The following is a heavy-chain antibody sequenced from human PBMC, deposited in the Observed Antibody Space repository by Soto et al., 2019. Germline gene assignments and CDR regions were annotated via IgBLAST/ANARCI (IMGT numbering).Heavy chain of an antibody. Sequence: QVQLMESGGGVVQPGGSLRLSYVTSGFTLSRYSMHWFRQAPGKGLEWVAVTSSDGGTKFYADSVKGRFTISRDNSKNTLYLQMNSLRPDDTAVYYCAREVVLTEWYFDNWGQGILVTASS. D-gene: IGHD2-21*01. V-gene: IGHV3-30-3*01. J-gene: IGHJ4*02. CDR2: TSSDGGTK. CDR1: GFTLSRYS. CDR3: AREVVLTEWYFDN.